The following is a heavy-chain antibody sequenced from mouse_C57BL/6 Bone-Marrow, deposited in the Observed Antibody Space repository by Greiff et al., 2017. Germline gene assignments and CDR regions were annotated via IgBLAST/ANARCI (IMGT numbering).Heavy chain of an antibody. J-gene: IGHJ2*01. CDR2: ISSGSGTI. Sequence: EVLLVESGGGLVKPGGSLKLSCAASGFTFSDYGMHWVRQAPEKGLEWVAYISSGSGTIDYADTVKGRFTISRDNAKNTLFLQMTSLRSEDTAMYYCARPTTASPFDYWGQGTTLTVSS. V-gene: IGHV5-17*01. D-gene: IGHD1-2*01. CDR3: ARPTTASPFDY. CDR1: GFTFSDYG.